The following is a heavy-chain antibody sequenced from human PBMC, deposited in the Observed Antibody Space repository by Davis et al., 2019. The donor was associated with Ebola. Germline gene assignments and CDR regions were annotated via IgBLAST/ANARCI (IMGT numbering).Heavy chain of an antibody. CDR2: LGLSADT. Sequence: GGSLRLSCAASGFVFSSYVMSWVRRAPGKGLEWVSTLGLSADTYYADSVKGRFTISRDNSKNTLHLQMNSLRVEDTAIYHCAKDTSNVWFDVWGQGTMVTVSS. D-gene: IGHD1-26*01. CDR1: GFVFSSYV. CDR3: AKDTSNVWFDV. V-gene: IGHV3-23*01. J-gene: IGHJ3*01.